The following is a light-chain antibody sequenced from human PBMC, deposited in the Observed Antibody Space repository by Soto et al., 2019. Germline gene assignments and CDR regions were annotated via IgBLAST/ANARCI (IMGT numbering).Light chain of an antibody. V-gene: IGKV3-15*01. CDR3: QQYYNWPRT. CDR2: GAS. J-gene: IGKJ5*01. Sequence: EIVMPQSTAILSVSPGEGASLSCRASENVRTKVGWYQQKPGQAPRLLFYGASTGATGLPARFSGSGSGTEFTLTINSLQAEDCAVYYCQQYYNWPRTFGQGTRLEI. CDR1: ENVRTK.